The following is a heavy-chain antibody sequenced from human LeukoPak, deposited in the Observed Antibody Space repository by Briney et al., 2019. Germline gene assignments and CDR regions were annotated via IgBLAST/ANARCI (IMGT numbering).Heavy chain of an antibody. D-gene: IGHD6-19*01. J-gene: IGHJ4*02. Sequence: GGSLRLSCAASGFTFSDYYMSWIRQAPGKGLEWLSYISGAASAIYYADSVRGRFTISRDNTNNSLLLQMNSLRAEDSAVYYCARVAVAGTIHWGQGTLVTVSS. CDR3: ARVAVAGTIH. V-gene: IGHV3-11*04. CDR1: GFTFSDYY. CDR2: ISGAASAI.